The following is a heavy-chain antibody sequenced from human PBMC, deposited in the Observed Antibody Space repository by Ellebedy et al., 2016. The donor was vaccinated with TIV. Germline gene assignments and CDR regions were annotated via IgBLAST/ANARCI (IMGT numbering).Heavy chain of an antibody. D-gene: IGHD3-16*01. J-gene: IGHJ3*02. Sequence: ASVKVSXKASGYTFTEYYLHWVRQAPGQGLEWMGWINPNSGGTNYAQKFQGRVTMTRDTSIGTAYMELSRLRFDDTAVYYCAKLRVGDTDAFDIWGQGTMVTVTS. CDR3: AKLRVGDTDAFDI. CDR2: INPNSGGT. CDR1: GYTFTEYY. V-gene: IGHV1-2*02.